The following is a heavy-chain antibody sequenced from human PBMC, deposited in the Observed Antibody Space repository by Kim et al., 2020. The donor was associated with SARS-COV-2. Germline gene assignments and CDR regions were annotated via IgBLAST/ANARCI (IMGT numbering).Heavy chain of an antibody. Sequence: SVKVSCKASGGTFSSYAISWVRQAPGQGLEWMGGIIPIFGTANYAQKFQGRVTITADKSTSTAYMELSSLRSEDTAVYYCARGGGGSSWYSARWFDPWGQGTLVTVSS. CDR2: IIPIFGTA. CDR3: ARGGGGSSWYSARWFDP. D-gene: IGHD6-13*01. J-gene: IGHJ5*02. V-gene: IGHV1-69*06. CDR1: GGTFSSYA.